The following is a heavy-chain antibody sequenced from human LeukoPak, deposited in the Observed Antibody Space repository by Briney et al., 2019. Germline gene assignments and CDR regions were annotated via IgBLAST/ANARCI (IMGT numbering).Heavy chain of an antibody. D-gene: IGHD6-13*01. Sequence: SETLSLTCTVSGGSISSYYWSWIRQPAGKGLEWIGRTYTSGSTNYNPSLKSRITMSVDTSKNQLTLKLRSVTAADTAVYYCAAIHRSSWYDYWGQGTLVTVSS. CDR2: TYTSGST. J-gene: IGHJ4*02. V-gene: IGHV4-4*07. CDR1: GGSISSYY. CDR3: AAIHRSSWYDY.